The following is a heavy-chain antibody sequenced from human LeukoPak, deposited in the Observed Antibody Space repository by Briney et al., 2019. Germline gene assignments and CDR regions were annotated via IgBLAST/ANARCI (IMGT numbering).Heavy chain of an antibody. CDR2: IYHTGST. Sequence: ASETLSLTCTISGGSVSDYYWSWIRQSPGKGLEWIGYIYHTGSTSYSPSLKSRVTMSVDTSKNQFSLKLSSVTAADTAVYYCATDCSGSSCYPAGFDYWGQGILVTVSS. D-gene: IGHD2-15*01. V-gene: IGHV4-59*02. J-gene: IGHJ4*02. CDR3: ATDCSGSSCYPAGFDY. CDR1: GGSVSDYY.